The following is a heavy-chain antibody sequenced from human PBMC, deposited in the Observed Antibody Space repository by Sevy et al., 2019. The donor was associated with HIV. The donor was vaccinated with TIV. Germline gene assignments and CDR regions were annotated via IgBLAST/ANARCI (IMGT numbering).Heavy chain of an antibody. Sequence: GGSLRLSCAASGFTFSSYAMRWVRQAPGKGLEWVSAISGGSGGTTYYADSVKGRFTISSDNSKNTLYLQMNTLRAEDTAVYYCAKTRESSSYYMDVWGKGTTVTVSS. D-gene: IGHD1-26*01. CDR2: ISGGSGGTT. V-gene: IGHV3-23*01. J-gene: IGHJ6*03. CDR1: GFTFSSYA. CDR3: AKTRESSSYYMDV.